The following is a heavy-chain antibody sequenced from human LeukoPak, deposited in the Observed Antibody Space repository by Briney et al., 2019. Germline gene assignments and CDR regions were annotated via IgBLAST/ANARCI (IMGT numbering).Heavy chain of an antibody. CDR2: ISYDGNNK. V-gene: IGHV3-30-3*01. CDR3: ARDLAVAGPDY. Sequence: GGSLRLSCAASGFTFSSYAMHWVRQAPGKGLEWVAVISYDGNNKYYADSVKGRFTISRDNSKNTLYLQMNSLRAEDTAVYYCARDLAVAGPDYWGQGTLVTVSS. D-gene: IGHD6-19*01. J-gene: IGHJ4*02. CDR1: GFTFSSYA.